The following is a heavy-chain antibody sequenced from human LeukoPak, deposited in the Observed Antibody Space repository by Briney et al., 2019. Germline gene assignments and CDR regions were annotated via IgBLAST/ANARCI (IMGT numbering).Heavy chain of an antibody. J-gene: IGHJ4*02. D-gene: IGHD5-12*01. V-gene: IGHV3-23*01. Sequence: PGGSLRLSCAASGFTFSSYAMSWVRQAPGKGLEWVSPISGSGGSTYYADSVKGRFTISRDNSKNTLYLQMNSLRAEDTAVYYCAKDPPQLYSGYDSPPLDYWGQGTLVTVSS. CDR2: ISGSGGST. CDR1: GFTFSSYA. CDR3: AKDPPQLYSGYDSPPLDY.